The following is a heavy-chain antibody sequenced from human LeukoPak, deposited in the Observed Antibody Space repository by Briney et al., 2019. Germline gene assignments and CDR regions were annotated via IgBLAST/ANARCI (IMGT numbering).Heavy chain of an antibody. CDR3: ARDSGFYDSTGFYYAWYFDL. Sequence: SEILSLTCTVSSGSIFSHYWSWIRQSPEKGLEWIGYIHYSEKTDYNPSLKSRATISIDTSRNLFSLKLNSVTAADTAVYYCARDSGFYDSTGFYYAWYFDLWGRGTPVTVSS. J-gene: IGHJ2*01. CDR1: SGSIFSHY. CDR2: IHYSEKT. V-gene: IGHV4-59*11. D-gene: IGHD3-22*01.